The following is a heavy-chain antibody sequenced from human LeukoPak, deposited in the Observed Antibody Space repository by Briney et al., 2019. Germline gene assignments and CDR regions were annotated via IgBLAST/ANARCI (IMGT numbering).Heavy chain of an antibody. CDR1: GGSISSYY. V-gene: IGHV4-59*01. CDR2: IYYSGST. Sequence: SETLSLTCTVSGGSISSYYWSWIRQPPAKGLEWIEYIYYSGSTNYNPSLKSRVTILEDTSKNQFSLKLSSVTAADTAVYYCARQQDYYMDVWGKGTMVTVSS. D-gene: IGHD6-13*01. CDR3: ARQQDYYMDV. J-gene: IGHJ6*03.